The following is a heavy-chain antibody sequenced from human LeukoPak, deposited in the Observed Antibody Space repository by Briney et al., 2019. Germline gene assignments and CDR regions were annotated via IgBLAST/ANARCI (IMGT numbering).Heavy chain of an antibody. Sequence: SQTLSLTCAISGDSVTSNSAAWNWIRQSPSKGLEWLGRTYYRSKWYNDYAVSVKSRITINPDTSKNQCSLQLNSVTPEDTAVYYCASSVGLRSGWHGPFDYWGQGTLVTVSS. D-gene: IGHD6-19*01. CDR3: ASSVGLRSGWHGPFDY. J-gene: IGHJ4*02. V-gene: IGHV6-1*01. CDR1: GDSVTSNSAA. CDR2: TYYRSKWYN.